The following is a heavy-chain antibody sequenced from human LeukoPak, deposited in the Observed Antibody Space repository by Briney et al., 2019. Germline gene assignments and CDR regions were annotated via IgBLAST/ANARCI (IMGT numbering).Heavy chain of an antibody. CDR3: ARGGLVPAFDI. D-gene: IGHD6-19*01. CDR1: GFTFRSYA. Sequence: GGSLRLSCAACGFTFRSYAMSWVRQAPGKGLEWVSAISGSGGSTYYADSVKGRFTISRDNSKNTLYLQMNSLRAEDTAVYYCARGGLVPAFDIWGQGTMVTVSS. J-gene: IGHJ3*02. CDR2: ISGSGGST. V-gene: IGHV3-23*01.